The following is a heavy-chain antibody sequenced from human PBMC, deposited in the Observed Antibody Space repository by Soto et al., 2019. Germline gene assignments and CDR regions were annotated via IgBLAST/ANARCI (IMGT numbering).Heavy chain of an antibody. CDR2: IYHSGST. Sequence: QVQLQESGPGLVKPSGTLSLTCAVSGGSISSSNWWSWVRQPPGKGLAWIGEIYHSGSTHYNPSPKRRGTISVDRSKNQFSLKLSSVTATDTAVYYCARVHLILGGSLAYWGQGTLVTDSS. J-gene: IGHJ4*02. D-gene: IGHD2-15*01. V-gene: IGHV4-4*02. CDR1: GGSISSSNW. CDR3: ARVHLILGGSLAY.